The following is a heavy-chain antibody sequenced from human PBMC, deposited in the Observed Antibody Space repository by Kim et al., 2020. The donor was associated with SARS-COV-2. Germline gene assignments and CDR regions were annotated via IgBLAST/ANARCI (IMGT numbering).Heavy chain of an antibody. V-gene: IGHV4-59*13. J-gene: IGHJ6*02. Sequence: SETLSLTCTVSGGSISSYYWSWIRQPPGKGLEWIGYIYYSGSTNYNPSLKSRVTISVDTSKNQFSLKLSSVTAADTAVYYCARGRYYYDSSGDTTYYYYGMDVWGQGTTVTVSS. CDR3: ARGRYYYDSSGDTTYYYYGMDV. CDR1: GGSISSYY. D-gene: IGHD3-22*01. CDR2: IYYSGST.